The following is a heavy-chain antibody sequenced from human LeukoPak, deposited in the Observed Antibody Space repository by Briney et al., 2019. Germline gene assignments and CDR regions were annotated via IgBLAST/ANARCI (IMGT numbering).Heavy chain of an antibody. CDR3: TRDALFGSGRTHLDF. CDR2: IKHDGSEA. V-gene: IGHV3-7*04. D-gene: IGHD3-10*01. Sequence: PGGSLRLSCAASGFTFSSYWMHWVRQAPGKGLEWVANIKHDGSEAHYVDSVKGRFTISRDNAKNSLSLQMNSLNVDDTGVYFCTRDALFGSGRTHLDFWSQGTLVSVSS. J-gene: IGHJ4*02. CDR1: GFTFSSYW.